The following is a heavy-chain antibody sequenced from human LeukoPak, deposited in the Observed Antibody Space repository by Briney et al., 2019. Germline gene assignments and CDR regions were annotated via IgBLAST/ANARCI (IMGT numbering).Heavy chain of an antibody. Sequence: PSETLSLTCTVPGYPITSVGYYWRWIRQYPGKGLEWIGYIYYSGSTHYNPSLKSRVTISVDTSKNQFPLILTSVTAADTFVYYWAQGAYSDYRWLDPWGQGALVTVSS. CDR3: AQGAYSDYRWLDP. CDR1: GYPITSVGYY. D-gene: IGHD4-11*01. CDR2: IYYSGST. V-gene: IGHV4-31*03. J-gene: IGHJ5*02.